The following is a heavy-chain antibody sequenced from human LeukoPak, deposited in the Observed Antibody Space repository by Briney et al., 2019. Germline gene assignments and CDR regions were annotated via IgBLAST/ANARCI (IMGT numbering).Heavy chain of an antibody. CDR2: IYTSGST. CDR1: SGSVSGYY. V-gene: IGHV4-4*07. CDR3: ARDASVQGQLLSAPDY. J-gene: IGHJ4*02. Sequence: PSETLSLTCTVSSGSVSGYYWSWIRQPAGKGLEWIGRIYTSGSTNYNPSLKSRVTMSVDTSKNQFSLKLSSVTAADTAVYYCARDASVQGQLLSAPDYWGQGTLVTVSS. D-gene: IGHD2-2*01.